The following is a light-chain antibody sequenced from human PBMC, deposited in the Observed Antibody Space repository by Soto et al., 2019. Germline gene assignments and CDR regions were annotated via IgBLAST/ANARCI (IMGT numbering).Light chain of an antibody. CDR1: QGISTY. CDR2: AAS. J-gene: IGKJ2*01. Sequence: AIRMTQSPSSFSASTGDRVTITCRASQGISTYLAWYQQKPGKAPNLLIYAASTLQSGVPSRFSGSGSGTDFTLTISCLQSEDFATYYCQQYYDFPRTFGQGTKLEIK. CDR3: QQYYDFPRT. V-gene: IGKV1-8*01.